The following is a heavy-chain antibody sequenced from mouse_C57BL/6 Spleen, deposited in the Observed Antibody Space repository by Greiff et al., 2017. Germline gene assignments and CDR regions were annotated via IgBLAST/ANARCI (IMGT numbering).Heavy chain of an antibody. V-gene: IGHV1-55*01. D-gene: IGHD1-2*01. J-gene: IGHJ2*01. CDR1: GYTFTSYW. CDR3: ARRPYYGEGGPYFDY. CDR2: LYPGSGST. Sequence: VQLQQPGAELVKPGASVKMSCKASGYTFTSYWITWVKQRPGQGLEWIGDLYPGSGSTNYNEKFKSKATLTVDTSSSTAYMQLSSLTSEDSAVYYWARRPYYGEGGPYFDYGGQGTTLTVSS.